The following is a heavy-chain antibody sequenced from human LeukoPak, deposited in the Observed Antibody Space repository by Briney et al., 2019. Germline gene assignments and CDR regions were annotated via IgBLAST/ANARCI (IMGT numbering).Heavy chain of an antibody. CDR3: ARTRSTVTTHLDY. CDR2: ISYDGSNK. CDR1: GFTFSSYG. D-gene: IGHD4-17*01. Sequence: GGSLRLSCAASGFTFSSYGMHWVRQAPGKGLEWVAVISYDGSNKYYADSVKGRFNISRDNSKNTLYLQMNSLRGEDTAVYYCARTRSTVTTHLDYWGQGTLVTVSS. V-gene: IGHV3-30*03. J-gene: IGHJ4*02.